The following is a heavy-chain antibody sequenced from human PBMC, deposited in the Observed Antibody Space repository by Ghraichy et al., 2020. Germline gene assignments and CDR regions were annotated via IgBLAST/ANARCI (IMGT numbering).Heavy chain of an antibody. CDR2: INTSTGNP. Sequence: DSVKVSCKASGYTFTSYAMNWVRQAPGQGLEWMGWINTSTGNPTYAQGFTGRFVFSLDTSVSTAYLQICSLKAEDTAVYYCASGALSQNPYFQHWGQGTLVTVSS. CDR1: GYTFTSYA. D-gene: IGHD3-9*01. V-gene: IGHV7-4-1*01. J-gene: IGHJ1*01. CDR3: ASGALSQNPYFQH.